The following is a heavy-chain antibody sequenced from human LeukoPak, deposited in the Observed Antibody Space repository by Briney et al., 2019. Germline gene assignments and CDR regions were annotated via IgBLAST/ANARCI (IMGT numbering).Heavy chain of an antibody. J-gene: IGHJ4*02. CDR2: FYHGGST. CDR3: ASAMSIAARPQTIFDY. CDR1: GYSISTGYY. Sequence: SETLSLTCTVSGYSISTGYYWDWIRQPPGKGLEWIGTFYHGGSTYYNPSLKSRVTISVDTSKNQFSLNLTSVTAADTAVYYCASAMSIAARPQTIFDYWGQGTLVTVSS. D-gene: IGHD6-6*01. V-gene: IGHV4-38-2*02.